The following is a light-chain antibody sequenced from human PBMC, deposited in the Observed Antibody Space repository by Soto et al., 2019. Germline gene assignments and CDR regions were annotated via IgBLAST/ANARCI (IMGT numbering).Light chain of an antibody. J-gene: IGKJ4*01. CDR3: QHYNNGRDT. CDR1: QSVITN. CDR2: GAS. V-gene: IGKV3-15*01. Sequence: EIVVTQSPAILSLSPEERVTLSCRASQSVITNLAWYQQKLGQAPRLLIYGASTRATGVPARFSGSGSGTEFILTSSSLQYDDVAVYYCQHYNNGRDTFGGGTKVEIK.